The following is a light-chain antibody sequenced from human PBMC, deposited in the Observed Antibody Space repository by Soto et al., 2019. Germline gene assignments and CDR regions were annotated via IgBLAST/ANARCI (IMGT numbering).Light chain of an antibody. V-gene: IGLV2-14*01. Sequence: VLTQPASVSGSPGQSITISCTGTSSDVGDYNSVSWYQQHPGKAPKLMIYEVSNRPSGVSNRFSGSKSGNTASLTISGLQAEDAADYYCSSYTSSSTYVFGTGTKVTVL. J-gene: IGLJ1*01. CDR1: SSDVGDYNS. CDR2: EVS. CDR3: SSYTSSSTYV.